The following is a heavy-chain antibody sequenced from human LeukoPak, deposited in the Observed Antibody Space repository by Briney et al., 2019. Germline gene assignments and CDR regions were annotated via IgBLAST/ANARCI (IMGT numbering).Heavy chain of an antibody. J-gene: IGHJ5*02. V-gene: IGHV1-8*01. CDR1: GYTFTRYG. CDR3: ARSLGTYWGKDFLNWFDP. Sequence: ASVKVSCKASGYTFTRYGITWVRQAPGQGLEWMGWINPNSGNTGYSLKFQGRVTMTRNTSLSTAYMELTSLKSEDTAIYYCARSLGTYWGKDFLNWFDPWGQGTLVTVSS. CDR2: INPNSGNT. D-gene: IGHD3-16*01.